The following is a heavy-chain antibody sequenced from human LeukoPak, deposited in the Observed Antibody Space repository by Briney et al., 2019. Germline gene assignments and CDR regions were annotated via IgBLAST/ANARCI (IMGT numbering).Heavy chain of an antibody. Sequence: SETLSLTCAVYGGSFSGYYWSWIRQPPGKGLEWIGEINHSGSTNYNPSLKSRVTISVDTSKNQFSLKLSSVTAADTAVYYCARHGSTYWQDWGQGTLVTVSS. CDR1: GGSFSGYY. CDR2: INHSGST. V-gene: IGHV4-34*01. CDR3: ARHGSTYWQD. D-gene: IGHD3-3*02. J-gene: IGHJ4*02.